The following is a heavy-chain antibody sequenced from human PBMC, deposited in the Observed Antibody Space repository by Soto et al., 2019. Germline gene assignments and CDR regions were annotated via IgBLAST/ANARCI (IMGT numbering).Heavy chain of an antibody. V-gene: IGHV3-30*04. CDR3: TRVPGWYGKGIFDY. J-gene: IGHJ4*02. Sequence: QVQLVESGGGVVQPGRSLRISCTASGFTFTDYSLHWVRQAPGNGLEWVALISSDGRKKYYEDSVKGRFTISRDTSKNTLDLQMNSLRSEDTAVYYCTRVPGWYGKGIFDYWGQGTLVTVSS. CDR2: ISSDGRKK. D-gene: IGHD6-19*01. CDR1: GFTFTDYS.